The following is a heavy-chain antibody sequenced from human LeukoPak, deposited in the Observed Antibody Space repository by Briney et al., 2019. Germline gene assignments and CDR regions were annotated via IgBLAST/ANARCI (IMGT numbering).Heavy chain of an antibody. D-gene: IGHD2-21*02. CDR1: RFTFSSYS. J-gene: IGHJ4*02. V-gene: IGHV3-21*01. CDR3: ARELAYRGGDCYPTFDY. CDR2: ISSSSSYI. Sequence: GGSLRLCCAASRFTFSSYSMNWVRQAPGKGLEWVSSISSSSSYIYYADSVKGRFTISRDNAKNSLYLQMNSLRAEDTAVYYCARELAYRGGDCYPTFDYWGQGTLVTVSS.